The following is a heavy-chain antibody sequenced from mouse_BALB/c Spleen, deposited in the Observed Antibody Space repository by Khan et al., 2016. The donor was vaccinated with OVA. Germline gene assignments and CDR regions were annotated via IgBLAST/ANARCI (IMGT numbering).Heavy chain of an antibody. Sequence: QMQLEESGAELARPGASVKLSCKASGYTFTDYYINWVKQRTGQGLEWIGEISPGSGDTYYNERFKGKATLTADKSSSTAYMQLSSLTSEASAVYFWSRRNYFGYTFAYWGQGTLVTVSA. CDR3: SRRNYFGYTFAY. CDR1: GYTFTDYY. J-gene: IGHJ3*01. CDR2: ISPGSGDT. V-gene: IGHV1-77*01. D-gene: IGHD1-2*01.